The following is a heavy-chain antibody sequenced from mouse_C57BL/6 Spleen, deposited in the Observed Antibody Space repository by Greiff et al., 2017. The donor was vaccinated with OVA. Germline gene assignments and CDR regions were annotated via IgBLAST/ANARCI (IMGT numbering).Heavy chain of an antibody. CDR2: IHPNSGST. J-gene: IGHJ1*03. V-gene: IGHV1-64*01. D-gene: IGHD1-1*01. CDR1: GYTFTSYW. CDR3: ATVEPDWYFDV. Sequence: QVQLQQPGAELVKPGASVKLSCKASGYTFTSYWMHWVKQRPGQGLEWIGMIHPNSGSTNYNEKFKSKTTLTVDKSSSTAYMQLSSLTSEDSAVYYCATVEPDWYFDVWGTGTTVTVSS.